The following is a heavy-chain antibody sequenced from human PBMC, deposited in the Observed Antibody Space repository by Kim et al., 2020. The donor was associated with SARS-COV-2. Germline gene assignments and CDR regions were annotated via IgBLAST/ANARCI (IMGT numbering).Heavy chain of an antibody. CDR2: INHSGST. CDR3: ARAAPLRAAALIRYFDL. Sequence: SETLSLTCAVYGGSFSGYYWSWIRQPPGKGLEWIGEINHSGSTNYNPSLKSRVTISVDTSKNQFSLKLSSVTAADTAVYYCARAAPLRAAALIRYFDLWGRGTLVTVSS. V-gene: IGHV4-34*01. J-gene: IGHJ2*01. CDR1: GGSFSGYY. D-gene: IGHD6-13*01.